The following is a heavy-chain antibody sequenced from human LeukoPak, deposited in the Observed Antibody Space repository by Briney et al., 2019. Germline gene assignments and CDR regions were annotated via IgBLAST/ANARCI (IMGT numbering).Heavy chain of an antibody. CDR1: GFTFDDYG. V-gene: IGHV3-20*04. CDR2: INWNAGST. CDR3: AELGITMIGGV. J-gene: IGHJ6*04. Sequence: GGSLRLSCTASGFTFDDYGMSWVRQAPGKGLEWVSGINWNAGSTGYADSVKGRFTISRDNAKNSLYLQMNSLRAEDTAVYYCAELGITMIGGVWGKGTTVTISS. D-gene: IGHD3-10*02.